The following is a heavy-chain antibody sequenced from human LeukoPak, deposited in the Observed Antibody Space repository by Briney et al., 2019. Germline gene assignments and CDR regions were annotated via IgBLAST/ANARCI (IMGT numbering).Heavy chain of an antibody. J-gene: IGHJ4*02. CDR1: GFTFSSYA. V-gene: IGHV3-23*01. D-gene: IGHD3-22*01. CDR3: ARAPYYYDSSGYFDY. CDR2: ISGSGGST. Sequence: GGSLRLSCAASGFTFSSYAMSWVRQAPGKGLEWVSAISGSGGSTYYADSVKGRFTISRDNSKNTLYLQMNSLRAEDTAVYYCARAPYYYDSSGYFDYWGQGTLLTVSS.